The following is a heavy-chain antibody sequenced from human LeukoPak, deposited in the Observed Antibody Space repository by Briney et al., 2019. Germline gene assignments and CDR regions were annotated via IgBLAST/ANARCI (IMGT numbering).Heavy chain of an antibody. J-gene: IGHJ6*02. CDR2: IYYSGST. D-gene: IGHD6-6*01. Sequence: SETLSLTCTVSGGSVSSGSYYWSWIRQPPGKGLEWIGNIYYSGSTNYNPSLKSRVTISVDTSKNQFSLKLSSVTAADTAVYYCARARRYYYYGMDVWGQGTTVTVSS. CDR1: GGSVSSGSYY. CDR3: ARARRYYYYGMDV. V-gene: IGHV4-61*01.